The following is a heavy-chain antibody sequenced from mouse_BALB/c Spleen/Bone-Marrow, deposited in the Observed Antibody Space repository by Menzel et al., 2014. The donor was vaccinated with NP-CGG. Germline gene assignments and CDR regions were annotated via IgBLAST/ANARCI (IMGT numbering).Heavy chain of an antibody. J-gene: IGHJ4*01. CDR2: INPYNGAT. CDR1: GYSFXGYY. Sequence: EVQVVESGPELVKPGASVKISCKASGYSFXGYYMHWVKQSHVKSLEWIGRINPYNGATSYNQNFKVKASLTVDKSSSTAYMELHSLTSEDSAVYYCAKNYRYDGALDYWGQGTSVTVSS. D-gene: IGHD2-14*01. V-gene: IGHV1-31*01. CDR3: AKNYRYDGALDY.